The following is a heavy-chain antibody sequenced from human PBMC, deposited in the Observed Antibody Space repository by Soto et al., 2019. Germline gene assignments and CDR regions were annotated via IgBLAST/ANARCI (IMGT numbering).Heavy chain of an antibody. CDR1: GFNFSTYG. CDR2: LSSNEKNK. CDR3: AKDRSLRYCNRHNGYSEANNYGTGV. Sequence: VQLVQSGGGVVQPGRSQRLSCEAFGFNFSTYGMYWVRQARGKGLEWVAFLSSNEKNKSYQDSVKGRFTISRDNSKSTSYLQMRSLRPADTAVYYCAKDRSLRYCNRHNGYSEANNYGTGVWGQGTGVTVSS. D-gene: IGHD2-15*01. V-gene: IGHV3-30*18. J-gene: IGHJ6*02.